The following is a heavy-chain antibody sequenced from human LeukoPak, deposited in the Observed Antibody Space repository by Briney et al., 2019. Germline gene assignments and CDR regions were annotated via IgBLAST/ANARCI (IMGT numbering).Heavy chain of an antibody. D-gene: IGHD3-3*01. Sequence: SETLSLTCTVSGGSLTDYYWAWIRQPPGKGLEWIGYFYSRGSTTYNPSLQSRVSLSIDTSKSQFSLSLTSVTAADTAVYYCARHPPNDFWVGYGSFDVWGQGTMVTVSS. V-gene: IGHV4-4*09. CDR3: ARHPPNDFWVGYGSFDV. J-gene: IGHJ3*01. CDR1: GGSLTDYY. CDR2: FYSRGST.